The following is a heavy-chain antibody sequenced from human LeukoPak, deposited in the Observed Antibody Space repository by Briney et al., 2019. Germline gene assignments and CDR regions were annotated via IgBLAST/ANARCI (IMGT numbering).Heavy chain of an antibody. CDR1: GGTFSSYA. CDR3: AKDVFQGAARSSGTHDY. V-gene: IGHV1-69*04. D-gene: IGHD6-6*01. CDR2: IIPILGIA. J-gene: IGHJ4*02. Sequence: GASVKVSCKASGGTFSSYAISWVRQAPGQGLEWMGRIIPILGIANYAQKFQGRVTITADKSTSTAYMELSSLRSEDTAVYYCAKDVFQGAARSSGTHDYWGQGTLVTVSS.